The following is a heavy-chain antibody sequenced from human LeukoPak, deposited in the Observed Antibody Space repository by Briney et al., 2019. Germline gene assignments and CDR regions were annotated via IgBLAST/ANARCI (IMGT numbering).Heavy chain of an antibody. J-gene: IGHJ2*01. D-gene: IGHD3-3*01. V-gene: IGHV4-61*02. CDR2: IYTSGST. Sequence: PSETLSLTCTVSGGSISSGSYYWGWIRQPAGKGLEWIGRIYTSGSTNYNPSLKSRVTMSVDTSKNQFSLKLSSVTAADTAVYHCARDYSHARGYDFPLDSWYFDLWGRGTLVTVSS. CDR1: GGSISSGSYY. CDR3: ARDYSHARGYDFPLDSWYFDL.